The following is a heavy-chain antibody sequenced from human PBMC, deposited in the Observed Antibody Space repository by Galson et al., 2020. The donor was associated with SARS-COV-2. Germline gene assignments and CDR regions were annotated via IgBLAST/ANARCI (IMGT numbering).Heavy chain of an antibody. J-gene: IGHJ3*02. V-gene: IGHV3-48*02. CDR3: ARESPAFDI. CDR1: GFSFSTYG. CDR2: ISSSSAKV. Sequence: GGSLRLSCAASGFSFSTYGINWVRQGPGKGLEWVSYISSSSAKVVYADSVRGRFTISRDDAKNSLHLQMNSLRDEDTAVYYCARESPAFDIWGQGTMVTVA.